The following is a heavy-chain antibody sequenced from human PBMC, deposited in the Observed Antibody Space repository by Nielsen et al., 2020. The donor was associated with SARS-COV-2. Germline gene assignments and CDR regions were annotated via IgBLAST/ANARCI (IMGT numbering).Heavy chain of an antibody. D-gene: IGHD1-26*01. Sequence: GGSLRLSCAASGFTFSSYEMNWVRQAPGKGLEWVSYISSSGSTIYYADSVKGRFTISRDNAKNSLYLQMNSLRAEDTAIYYCARDRAVGARGSSGMEVWGQGTTVTVSS. CDR1: GFTFSSYE. V-gene: IGHV3-48*03. J-gene: IGHJ6*02. CDR2: ISSSGSTI. CDR3: ARDRAVGARGSSGMEV.